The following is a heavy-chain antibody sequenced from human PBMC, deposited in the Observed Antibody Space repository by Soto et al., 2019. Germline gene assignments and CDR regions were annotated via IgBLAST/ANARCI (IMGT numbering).Heavy chain of an antibody. CDR3: AKDGRLNYYGMDV. CDR1: GFTFSSYA. V-gene: IGHV3-23*01. D-gene: IGHD1-1*01. J-gene: IGHJ6*02. CDR2: ISGSGGST. Sequence: LRLSCAASGFTFSSYAMSWVRQAPGKGLEWVSAISGSGGSTYYADSVKGRFTISRDNSKNTLYLQMNSLRAEDTAVYYCAKDGRLNYYGMDVWGQGTTVTVSS.